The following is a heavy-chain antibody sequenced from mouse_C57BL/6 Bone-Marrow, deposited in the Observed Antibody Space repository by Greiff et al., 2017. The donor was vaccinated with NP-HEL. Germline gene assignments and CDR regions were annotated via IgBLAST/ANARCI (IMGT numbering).Heavy chain of an antibody. CDR2: IFPGSGST. J-gene: IGHJ2*01. V-gene: IGHV1-75*01. CDR3: ARGGIYSHYFDY. Sequence: VKVVESGPELVKPGASVKISCKASGYTFTDYYINWVKQRPGQGLEWIGWIFPGSGSTYYNEKFKGKATLTVDKSSSTAYMLLSSLTSEDSAVYFCARGGIYSHYFDYWGQGTTRTVSS. CDR1: GYTFTDYY. D-gene: IGHD2-1*01.